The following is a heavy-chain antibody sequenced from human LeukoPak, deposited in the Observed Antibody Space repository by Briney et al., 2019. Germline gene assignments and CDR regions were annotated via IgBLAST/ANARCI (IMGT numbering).Heavy chain of an antibody. CDR1: GGSFSGYY. CDR2: INHSGST. Sequence: SETLSLTCAVYGGSFSGYYWSWIRQPPGKGLEWIGEINHSGSTNYNPSLKSRVTISVDTSKNQFSLKLSSVTAADTAVYYCAREYYYGSGSYYKNWFDPWGQGTLVTVSS. V-gene: IGHV4-34*01. D-gene: IGHD3-10*01. J-gene: IGHJ5*02. CDR3: AREYYYGSGSYYKNWFDP.